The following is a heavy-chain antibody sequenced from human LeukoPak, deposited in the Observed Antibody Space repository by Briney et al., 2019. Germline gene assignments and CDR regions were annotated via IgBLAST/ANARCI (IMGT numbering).Heavy chain of an antibody. V-gene: IGHV1-18*01. D-gene: IGHD3-10*01. Sequence: ASVKVSCKASGYTFTSYGISWVRQAPGQGLEWMGWISAYNGNTNYAQKLQGRVTMTTDTSTSTAYMELRSLRSDDTAVYYCARVKWSRSGDTYYFDYWGQGTLVTVPS. CDR1: GYTFTSYG. J-gene: IGHJ4*02. CDR2: ISAYNGNT. CDR3: ARVKWSRSGDTYYFDY.